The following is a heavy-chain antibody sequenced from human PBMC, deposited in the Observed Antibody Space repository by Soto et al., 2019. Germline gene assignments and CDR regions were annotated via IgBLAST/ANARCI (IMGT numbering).Heavy chain of an antibody. V-gene: IGHV4-31*03. CDR3: ARGNYDILTGYTNYFDY. Sequence: PSETLSLTCTVSGGSISSGGYYWSWIRQHPGKGLEWIGYIYYSGSTYYNPSLKSRVTIPVDTSKNQFSLKLSSVTAADTAVYYCARGNYDILTGYTNYFDYWGQGTLVTVSS. D-gene: IGHD3-9*01. CDR1: GGSISSGGYY. CDR2: IYYSGST. J-gene: IGHJ4*02.